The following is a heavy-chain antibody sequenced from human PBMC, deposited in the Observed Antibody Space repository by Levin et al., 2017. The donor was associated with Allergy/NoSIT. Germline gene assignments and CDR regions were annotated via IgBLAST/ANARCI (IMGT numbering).Heavy chain of an antibody. CDR3: ARLAPFAIVGVNYNYHPLDV. CDR2: IHSSGRT. Sequence: SQTLSLTCTVSGGSISGYYWSWIRQPPGKGLEWIGYIHSSGRTNYNPSLTSRVTISVDTAKSQFSLKLSSVTAADAAVYYCARLAPFAIVGVNYNYHPLDVWGQGTTVTVSS. D-gene: IGHD3-3*01. J-gene: IGHJ6*02. V-gene: IGHV4-4*09. CDR1: GGSISGYY.